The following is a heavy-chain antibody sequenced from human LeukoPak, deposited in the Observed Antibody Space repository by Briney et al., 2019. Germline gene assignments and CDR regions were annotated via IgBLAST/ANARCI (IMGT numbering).Heavy chain of an antibody. Sequence: SETLSLTCAVYGGSFSGYYWSWIRQPPGKGLEWIGEINHSGSTNYNPSLKSRVTISVDTSKNQFSLKLSSVTAADTAVYYCARGRLETHTLWRDNWFDPWGQGTLVTVSS. V-gene: IGHV4-34*01. CDR2: INHSGST. J-gene: IGHJ5*02. D-gene: IGHD2/OR15-2a*01. CDR1: GGSFSGYY. CDR3: ARGRLETHTLWRDNWFDP.